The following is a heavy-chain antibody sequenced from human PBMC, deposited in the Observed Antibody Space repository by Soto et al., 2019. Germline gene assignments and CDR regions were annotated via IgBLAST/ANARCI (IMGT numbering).Heavy chain of an antibody. CDR1: GGSISGYY. D-gene: IGHD1-7*01. J-gene: IGHJ4*02. V-gene: IGHV4-59*01. CDR3: AGGGINWNYGPSLFDY. Sequence: QVQLQDSGPGLLKPSETLSLTYSVSGGSISGYYWSWIRQAPGKGMQWIGYVHYSGSTSYIPPLERRVAISVDTSNNQFSLRLSAVTAADTAVYYCAGGGINWNYGPSLFDYWSQGALVTVSS. CDR2: VHYSGST.